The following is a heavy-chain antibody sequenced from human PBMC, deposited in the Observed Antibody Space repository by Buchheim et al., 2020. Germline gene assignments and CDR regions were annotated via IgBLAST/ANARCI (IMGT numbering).Heavy chain of an antibody. CDR2: ISGSGGST. Sequence: EVQLLESGGGLVQPGGSLRLSCAASGFTFSSYAMSWVRQAPGKGLEWVSAISGSGGSTYYADSVKGRFTISRENSKNTLDMQMNSLRAEDTAVYYCAKDKSSDSSGYAGFFRYWGQGTL. CDR3: AKDKSSDSSGYAGFFRY. D-gene: IGHD3-22*01. V-gene: IGHV3-23*01. J-gene: IGHJ4*02. CDR1: GFTFSSYA.